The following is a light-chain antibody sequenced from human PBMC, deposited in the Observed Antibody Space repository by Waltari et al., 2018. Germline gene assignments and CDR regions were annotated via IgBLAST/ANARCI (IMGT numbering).Light chain of an antibody. CDR2: EVS. Sequence: QSALTQHPSASGSPGQSVTIYCTGTSSDVGGYNYVSWYQQHPGKAPKLMIYEVSKRPSGVPDRFSGSKSGNTASLPVSGLQAEDEADYYCSSYAGSNNFVVFGGGTKLTVL. CDR3: SSYAGSNNFVV. J-gene: IGLJ2*01. V-gene: IGLV2-8*01. CDR1: SSDVGGYNY.